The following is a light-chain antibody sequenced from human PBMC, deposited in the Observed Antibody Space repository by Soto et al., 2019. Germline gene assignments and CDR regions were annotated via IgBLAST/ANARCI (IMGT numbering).Light chain of an antibody. CDR1: TSNIGSNY. V-gene: IGLV1-47*02. J-gene: IGLJ3*02. Sequence: QSVLTQPPSASGTPGQRVTISCSGSTSNIGSNYVYWYQHLPGTDPKLLIYTDNQRPSAVPDRFSGSKSGTSASLAISGLRSEDEADYFCAGWDDNRRGYWVFGGGTKLTVL. CDR2: TDN. CDR3: AGWDDNRRGYWV.